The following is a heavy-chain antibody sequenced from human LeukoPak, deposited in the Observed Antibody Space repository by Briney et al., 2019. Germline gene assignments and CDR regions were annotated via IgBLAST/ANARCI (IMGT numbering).Heavy chain of an antibody. CDR1: GFTFSDFG. CDR3: AKDARSRIAAAGGDFAP. Sequence: GGSLTLSCAASGFTFSDFGMHWVRQAPGKGREWVALIWHDGTNEFYADSVKGRFTIYRDNSKYMLYLEMNSLRVENTAVYYCAKDARSRIAAAGGDFAPRGQGTRVIV. V-gene: IGHV3-33*06. D-gene: IGHD6-13*01. J-gene: IGHJ5*02. CDR2: IWHDGTNE.